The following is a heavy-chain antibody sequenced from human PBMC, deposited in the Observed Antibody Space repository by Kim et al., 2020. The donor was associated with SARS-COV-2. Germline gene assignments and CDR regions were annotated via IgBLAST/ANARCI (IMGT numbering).Heavy chain of an antibody. Sequence: GGSLRLSCAASGFTFSSHVMHWVRQAPGKGLEWVALISYEGSTQKYTDSVKGRFTVSRDNSKNTLFLQMNSLMPEDTAVYYGARNLVGDTDLGPWGQGTLVTVSS. CDR1: GFTFSSHV. V-gene: IGHV3-30-3*01. J-gene: IGHJ5*02. CDR2: ISYEGSTQ. CDR3: ARNLVGDTDLGP. D-gene: IGHD1-26*01.